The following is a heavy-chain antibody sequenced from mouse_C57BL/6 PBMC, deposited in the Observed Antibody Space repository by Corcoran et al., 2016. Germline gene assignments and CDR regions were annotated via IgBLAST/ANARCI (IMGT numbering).Heavy chain of an antibody. V-gene: IGHV9-3*01. CDR2: INTYSGVP. J-gene: IGHJ2*01. D-gene: IGHD2-3*01. CDR1: GYTFTTYG. Sequence: QIQLVQSGPELKKPGETVKISCKASGYTFTTYGMSWVKQAPGKGLKWMGWINTYSGVPTYADDFKGRFAFSLETSASTAYLQINNLKNEDTATYFCARRGLYDGYSYYFDYWGQGTTLTVSS. CDR3: ARRGLYDGYSYYFDY.